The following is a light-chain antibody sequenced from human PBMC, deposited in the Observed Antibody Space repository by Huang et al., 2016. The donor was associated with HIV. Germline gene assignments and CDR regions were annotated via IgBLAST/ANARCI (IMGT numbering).Light chain of an antibody. CDR3: QQYNNWPPIT. J-gene: IGKJ5*01. Sequence: EIVMTQSPVTLSVSPGERATLSCRASQSVSSNLAWYQQNPGQAPRLLIYGASTRATGIPARFSCSGSGTEFTLTINSLQSEDFAVYFCQQYNNWPPITFGQGTRLEMK. CDR1: QSVSSN. CDR2: GAS. V-gene: IGKV3-15*01.